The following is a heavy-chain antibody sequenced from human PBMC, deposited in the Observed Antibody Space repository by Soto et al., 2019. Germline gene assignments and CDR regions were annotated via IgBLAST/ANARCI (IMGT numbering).Heavy chain of an antibody. J-gene: IGHJ5*02. V-gene: IGHV4-4*07. D-gene: IGHD6-19*01. Sequence: LSLTCTVSGDSISSYFWSWIRQPAGKGLEWIGRVHTSGSTTYNPSLKSRVTMSVHTSKSQFSLKLTSVTAADTAVYYCAREKAVASKGWLDPWGQGTLVTVCS. CDR3: AREKAVASKGWLDP. CDR1: GDSISSYF. CDR2: VHTSGST.